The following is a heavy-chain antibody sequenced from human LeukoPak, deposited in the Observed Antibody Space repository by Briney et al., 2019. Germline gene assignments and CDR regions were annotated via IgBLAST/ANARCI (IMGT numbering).Heavy chain of an antibody. CDR2: IYTSGST. V-gene: IGHV4-4*09. CDR3: ARLSPYYYYMDV. CDR1: GGSISSYY. J-gene: IGHJ6*03. Sequence: SETLSLTCTVSGGSISSYYWSWIRQPPGKGLEWIGYIYTSGSTNYNPSLKSRVTTSVDTSKNQFSLKLSSVTAADTAVYYCARLSPYYYYMDVWGKGTTVTVSS.